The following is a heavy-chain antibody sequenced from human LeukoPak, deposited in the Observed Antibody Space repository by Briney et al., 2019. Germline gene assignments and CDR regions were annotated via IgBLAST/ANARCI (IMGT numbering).Heavy chain of an antibody. CDR3: ARDRHNWNDVNAFDI. CDR1: GYTFTGYY. D-gene: IGHD1-1*01. CDR2: INPNSGGT. Sequence: ASVKVSCKASGYTFTGYYMHWVRQTPGQGLEWMGRINPNSGGTNYAQKFQGRVTMTRDTSISTAYMELSRLRSDDTAVYYCARDRHNWNDVNAFDIWGQGTMVTVSS. V-gene: IGHV1-2*06. J-gene: IGHJ3*02.